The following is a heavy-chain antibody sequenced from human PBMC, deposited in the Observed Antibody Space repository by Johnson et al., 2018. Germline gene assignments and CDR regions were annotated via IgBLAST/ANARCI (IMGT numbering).Heavy chain of an antibody. Sequence: VQLVETGGGLVKPGGSLRLSCAASGFTFSDYYMSWIRQAPGKGLEWVSYISSSGRTVYYEDSVKGRFTISRDNAKNSLYLQMNSLRAEDTAVYYCARDGRSWTHNAEYLQHWGQGTPVTVSS. D-gene: IGHD3-10*01. V-gene: IGHV3-11*01. CDR2: ISSSGRTV. J-gene: IGHJ1*01. CDR1: GFTFSDYY. CDR3: ARDGRSWTHNAEYLQH.